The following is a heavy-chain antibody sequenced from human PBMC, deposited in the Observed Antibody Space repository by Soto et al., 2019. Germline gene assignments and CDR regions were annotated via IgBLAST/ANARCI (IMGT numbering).Heavy chain of an antibody. CDR2: ISGGGGGT. CDR1: GFTFPSYA. J-gene: IGHJ4*02. CDR3: AKTGGQGSYYWVDY. V-gene: IGHV3-23*01. Sequence: VGSLRLSCAASGFTFPSYAMNWVRQAPGQGLEWVSTISGGGGGTDYADSAKGRFIISRDNSKNTLYLQMNSLRAEDTAVYYCAKTGGQGSYYWVDYWGQGTPVTVSS. D-gene: IGHD3-10*01.